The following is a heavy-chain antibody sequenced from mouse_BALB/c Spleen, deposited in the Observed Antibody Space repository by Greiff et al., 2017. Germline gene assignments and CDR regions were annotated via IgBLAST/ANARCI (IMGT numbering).Heavy chain of an antibody. J-gene: IGHJ4*01. CDR2: INPSTGYT. CDR3: ARSGTGHAMDY. V-gene: IGHV1-7*01. CDR1: GYTFTSYW. Sequence: QGQLQQSGAELAKPGASVTMSCKASGYTFTSYWMHWVKQRPGQGLEWIGYINPSTGYTEYNQKFKDKATLTADKSSSTAYMQLSSLTSEDSAVYYCARSGTGHAMDYWGQGTSVTVSS. D-gene: IGHD4-1*01.